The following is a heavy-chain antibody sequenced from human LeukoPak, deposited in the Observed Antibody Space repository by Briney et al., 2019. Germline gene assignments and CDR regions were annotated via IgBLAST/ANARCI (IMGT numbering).Heavy chain of an antibody. Sequence: GGSLRLSCSASGFTFDGYAMHWVRQAPGKGLEWVSAVTYNSGSIGYADCVKGRFTISRDNAKNSLYLQMNSLRAEDTAVYYCARVAVATGFVYWGQGSLVAVSS. CDR3: ARVAVATGFVY. CDR1: GFTFDGYA. J-gene: IGHJ4*02. D-gene: IGHD5-12*01. CDR2: VTYNSGSI. V-gene: IGHV3-9*01.